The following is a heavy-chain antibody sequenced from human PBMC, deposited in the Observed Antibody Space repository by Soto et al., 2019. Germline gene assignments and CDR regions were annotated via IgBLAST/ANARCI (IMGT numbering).Heavy chain of an antibody. V-gene: IGHV1-18*04. CDR1: CYTFTSYG. D-gene: IGHD3-16*01. J-gene: IGHJ4*02. CDR3: ARGENDY. CDR2: ISAYNGNT. Sequence: ASVKVSCKASCYTFTSYGISWVRQAPGQGLEWMGWISAYNGNTNYAQKLQGRVTMTRDTSISTAYMELSRLRSDDTAVCYCARGENDYWGQGTLVTVSS.